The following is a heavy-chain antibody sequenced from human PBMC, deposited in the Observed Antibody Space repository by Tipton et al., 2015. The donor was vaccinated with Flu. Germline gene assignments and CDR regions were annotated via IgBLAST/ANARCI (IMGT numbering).Heavy chain of an antibody. V-gene: IGHV3-74*01. J-gene: IGHJ6*02. CDR3: ARGPLPDSNWYNGMDV. Sequence: GSLRLSCAASGFTFRSYWMHWVRQAPEKGLLWVSRISSDESSTTYADPVKGRFTVSRDNAKNTLYLQMNSLRVGDTAVYYCARGPLPDSNWYNGMDVWGQGTTVTVSS. CDR2: ISSDESST. CDR1: GFTFRSYW. D-gene: IGHD6-13*01.